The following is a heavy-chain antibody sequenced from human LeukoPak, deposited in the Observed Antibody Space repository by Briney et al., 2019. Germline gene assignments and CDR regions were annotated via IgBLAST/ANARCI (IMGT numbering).Heavy chain of an antibody. CDR3: AKDFAPRGSYKKGSFDY. CDR1: RFTFSSYG. Sequence: GGALRLSCAASRFTFSSYGMHWVRQAPGKGLEWVAVISYDGSNKYYADSVMGRFTISRDNSKNTLYLQMNSLRAEDTAVYYCAKDFAPRGSYKKGSFDYWGQGTLVTVSS. CDR2: ISYDGSNK. J-gene: IGHJ4*02. V-gene: IGHV3-30*18. D-gene: IGHD1-26*01.